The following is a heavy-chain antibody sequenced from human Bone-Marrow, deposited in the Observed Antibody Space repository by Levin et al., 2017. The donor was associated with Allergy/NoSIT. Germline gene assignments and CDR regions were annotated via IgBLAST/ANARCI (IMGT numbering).Heavy chain of an antibody. D-gene: IGHD6-6*01. J-gene: IGHJ6*02. CDR1: GGSIRSYY. CDR3: AREGSSGGYYYYYAMDV. Sequence: SQTLSLTCIVSGGSIRSYYWSWIRQPPGKGLEWIGDIYYRGDTNYNPSLKSRVTISLDTSKNQFSLTLSSVTAADTAFYYCAREGSSGGYYYYYAMDVWGQGTTVTVSS. CDR2: IYYRGDT. V-gene: IGHV4-59*01.